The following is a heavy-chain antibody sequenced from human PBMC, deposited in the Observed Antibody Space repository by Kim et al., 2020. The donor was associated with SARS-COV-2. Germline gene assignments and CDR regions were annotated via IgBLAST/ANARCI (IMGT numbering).Heavy chain of an antibody. V-gene: IGHV3-11*01. J-gene: IGHJ6*02. Sequence: VKGRFTIYRDNAKNSLYLQMNSLRAEDTAVYYCARERKLLRLRYYYGMDVWGQGTTVTVSS. CDR3: ARERKLLRLRYYYGMDV. D-gene: IGHD1-26*01.